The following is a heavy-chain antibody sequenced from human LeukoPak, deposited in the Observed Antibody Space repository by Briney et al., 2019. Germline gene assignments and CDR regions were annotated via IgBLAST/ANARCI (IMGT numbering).Heavy chain of an antibody. CDR2: IYGGGST. J-gene: IGHJ4*02. CDR1: GFTVSSNY. Sequence: GGSLRLSCAASGFTVSSNYMTWVRQAPGKGLEWVSVIYGGGSTYYADSVKGRFTISRDNSKNTLYLQMNSLRAEDTAVYYCARDSSFYGSGSLQSWGQGTLVTVSS. CDR3: ARDSSFYGSGSLQS. V-gene: IGHV3-66*01. D-gene: IGHD3-10*01.